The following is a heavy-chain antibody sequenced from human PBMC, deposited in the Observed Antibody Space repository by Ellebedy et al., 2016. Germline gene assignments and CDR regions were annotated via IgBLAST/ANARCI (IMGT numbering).Heavy chain of an antibody. CDR2: IYHSGST. Sequence: SETLSLTCTVSGGSXXSGGXXWSCXXQPPGXGLEWIGYIYHSGSTYYNPSLKSRVTISVDTSKNQFSLRLSSVTAADTAVYYCARHVIDSSSWSANWFDPWGQGTLVTVSS. CDR1: GGSXXSGGXX. D-gene: IGHD6-13*01. V-gene: IGHV4-30-2*01. J-gene: IGHJ5*02. CDR3: ARHVIDSSSWSANWFDP.